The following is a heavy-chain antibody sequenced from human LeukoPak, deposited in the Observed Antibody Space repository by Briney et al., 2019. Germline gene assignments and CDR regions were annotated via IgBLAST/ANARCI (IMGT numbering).Heavy chain of an antibody. CDR2: IRGSGDTT. J-gene: IGHJ4*02. Sequence: GESLRLSCAASGVTLRNYGLSWVRHTPGMGLEWVSAIRGSGDTTFYADSVKGRFTISRDNSENTVYLQMNSLRAEDTAVYYCEKRGDKLDLIWGQGTLVTVSS. CDR1: GVTLRNYG. CDR3: EKRGDKLDLI. V-gene: IGHV3-23*01. D-gene: IGHD2-21*02.